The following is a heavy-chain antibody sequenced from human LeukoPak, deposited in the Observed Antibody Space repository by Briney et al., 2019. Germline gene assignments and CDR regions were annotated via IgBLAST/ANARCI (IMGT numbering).Heavy chain of an antibody. CDR3: ARDLFPNDILTPQDQ. V-gene: IGHV3-21*01. D-gene: IGHD3-9*01. CDR1: GFSFSSYR. Sequence: PGGSLRLSCTASGFSFSSYRMNWVRQASGKGLEWVASIINTGTSVYYADSLRSRFTISRDNAKKLLYLQMNNLSAEDTAVYYCARDLFPNDILTPQDQWGQGTLVTVSS. CDR2: IINTGTSV. J-gene: IGHJ4*02.